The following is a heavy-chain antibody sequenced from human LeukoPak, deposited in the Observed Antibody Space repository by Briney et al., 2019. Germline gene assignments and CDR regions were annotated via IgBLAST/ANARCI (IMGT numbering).Heavy chain of an antibody. CDR2: ISGSGGST. J-gene: IGHJ6*02. CDR3: AKSNRIYYYYGMDV. V-gene: IGHV3-23*01. Sequence: GGSLRLSCAASGFTFSSYAMSWVRQAPGKGLERVSAISGSGGSTYYADSVKGRFTISRDNSKNTLYLQMNSLRAEDTAVYYCAKSNRIYYYYGMDVWGQGTTVTVSS. CDR1: GFTFSSYA.